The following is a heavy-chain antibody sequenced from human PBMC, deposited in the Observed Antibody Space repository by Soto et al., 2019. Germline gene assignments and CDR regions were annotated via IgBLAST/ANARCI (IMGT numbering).Heavy chain of an antibody. CDR3: AKSVYNWNDGFFDY. D-gene: IGHD1-1*01. V-gene: IGHV3-30*18. CDR2: ISYDGINK. J-gene: IGHJ4*02. CDR1: GFTFSSYG. Sequence: QVQLVESGGGVVQPGRSLRLSCAASGFTFSSYGMHWVRQAPGTGLEWVAVISYDGINKYYADSVKGRFTISRDNSKNTLYLQMNSLRAEDTAVYYCAKSVYNWNDGFFDYWGQGTLVTVSS.